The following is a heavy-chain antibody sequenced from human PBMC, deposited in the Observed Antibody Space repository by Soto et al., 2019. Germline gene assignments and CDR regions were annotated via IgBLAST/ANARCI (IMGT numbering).Heavy chain of an antibody. Sequence: GGSLRLSCAASGFTFSSYAMSWVRQAPGKGLEWVSAISGSGGSTYYADSVKGRFTISRDNSKNTLYLQMNSLRAEDAAVYYCAKPGSSSLSYYGMDVWGQGTTVTVSS. D-gene: IGHD1-26*01. CDR2: ISGSGGST. V-gene: IGHV3-23*01. J-gene: IGHJ6*02. CDR1: GFTFSSYA. CDR3: AKPGSSSLSYYGMDV.